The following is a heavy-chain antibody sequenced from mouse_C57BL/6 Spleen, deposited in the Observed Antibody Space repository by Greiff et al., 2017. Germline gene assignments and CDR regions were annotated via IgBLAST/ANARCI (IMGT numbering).Heavy chain of an antibody. Sequence: QVQLQQPGAELVMPGASVKLSCKASGYTFTSYWMHWVKQRPGQGLEWIGEIDPSDSYTNYNQKFKGKSTLTVDKSSSTAYMQLSSLTSVDSAVYYCASTTGGFAYWGQGTLVTVSA. J-gene: IGHJ3*01. CDR1: GYTFTSYW. D-gene: IGHD2-1*01. CDR2: IDPSDSYT. V-gene: IGHV1-69*01. CDR3: ASTTGGFAY.